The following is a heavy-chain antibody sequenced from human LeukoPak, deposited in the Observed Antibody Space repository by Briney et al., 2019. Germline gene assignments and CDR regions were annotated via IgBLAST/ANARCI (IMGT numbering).Heavy chain of an antibody. V-gene: IGHV3-30*03. CDR1: GFTFSSYG. J-gene: IGHJ6*03. D-gene: IGHD3-16*01. Sequence: GGSLRLPCAASGFTFSSYGMHWVRQAPGKGLEWVAVISYDGSNKYYVDSVKGRFTISRDNAKNSLYLQMNSLRAEDTAVYYCATERAGERPRPLLSYYYMDVWGKGTTVTISS. CDR3: ATERAGERPRPLLSYYYMDV. CDR2: ISYDGSNK.